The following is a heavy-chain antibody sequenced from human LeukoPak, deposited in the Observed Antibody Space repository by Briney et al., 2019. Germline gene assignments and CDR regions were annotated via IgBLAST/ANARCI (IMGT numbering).Heavy chain of an antibody. V-gene: IGHV4-30-4*08. CDR3: ARDRMTTVVTPYNWFDP. CDR1: GGSISSGDYY. Sequence: SETLSLTCTVSGGSISSGDYYWSWIRQPPGKGLEWIGYIYYSGSTYYNPSLKSRVTISVDTSKNQFSLKLSSVTAADTAVYYCARDRMTTVVTPYNWFDPWGQGTLVTVSS. D-gene: IGHD4-23*01. CDR2: IYYSGST. J-gene: IGHJ5*02.